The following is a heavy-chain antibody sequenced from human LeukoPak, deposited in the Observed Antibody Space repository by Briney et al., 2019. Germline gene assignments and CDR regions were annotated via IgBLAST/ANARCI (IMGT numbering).Heavy chain of an antibody. CDR2: ISNNGGST. D-gene: IGHD1-26*01. J-gene: IGHJ3*02. CDR3: AVSRIVGAVDVFDM. Sequence: GGSLRLSCSASGFTFINYAMHWVRQAPGKGLQYVSAISNNGGSTFYADSVKGRFTISRDNSKNTVSLQMNSLRDEDTAVYFCAVSRIVGAVDVFDMWGQGTMVTVSS. CDR1: GFTFINYA. V-gene: IGHV3-64*04.